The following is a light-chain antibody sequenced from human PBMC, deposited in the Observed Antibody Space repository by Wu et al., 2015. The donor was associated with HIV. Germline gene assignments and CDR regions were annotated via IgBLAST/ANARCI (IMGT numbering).Light chain of an antibody. CDR3: QQSYILPWT. CDR1: QSISSF. V-gene: IGKV1-39*01. Sequence: DIQMTQSPSSLSASVGDRVSITCRASQSISSFLNWYQHQPGKAPKPLIYAASSLYSGVPSRFSGSGPGTDFTLTISSLQPEDFATYYCQQSYILPWTFGQGTRVEIK. CDR2: AAS. J-gene: IGKJ1*01.